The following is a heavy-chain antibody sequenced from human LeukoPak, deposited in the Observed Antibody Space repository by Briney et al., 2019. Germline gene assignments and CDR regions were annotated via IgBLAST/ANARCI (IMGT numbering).Heavy chain of an antibody. CDR1: GYDFSTYY. D-gene: IGHD6-6*01. CDR2: IYPGDSDT. J-gene: IGHJ2*01. V-gene: IGHV5-51*01. CDR3: TGFRAYSTSSGYFDL. Sequence: GESLKIPCEGSGYDFSTYYIAWVRQMPGKSLESMGIIYPGDSDTRNSPSFQGQVTISADKSISTAYLQWSSLKASDTAIYYCTGFRAYSTSSGYFDLWGRGTPVTVSS.